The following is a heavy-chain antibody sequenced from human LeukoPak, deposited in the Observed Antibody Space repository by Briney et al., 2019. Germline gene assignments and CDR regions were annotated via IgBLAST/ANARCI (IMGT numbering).Heavy chain of an antibody. D-gene: IGHD2-2*01. J-gene: IGHJ4*02. CDR1: GFTFSGSA. CDR3: TRLDCSSTSCSDY. Sequence: PGGSLRLSCAASGFTFSGSAMHWVRQASGKGLEWVGRIRSKANSYATAYAASVKGRFTISRDDSKNTAYLQMNSLKTEDTAVYYCTRLDCSSTSCSDYWGQGTRVTVSS. CDR2: IRSKANSYAT. V-gene: IGHV3-73*01.